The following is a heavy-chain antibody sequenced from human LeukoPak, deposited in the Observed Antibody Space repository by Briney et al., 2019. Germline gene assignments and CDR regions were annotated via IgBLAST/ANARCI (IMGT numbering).Heavy chain of an antibody. Sequence: ASVKVSCKASGYTFTGYYMHWVRQAPGQGLEWMGWINPNSGGTNYAQKFQGWVTMTRDTSISTACMELSRLRSDDTAVYYCARDQGRGVVVAGSDYWGQGTLVTVSS. D-gene: IGHD2-15*01. CDR3: ARDQGRGVVVAGSDY. J-gene: IGHJ4*02. CDR2: INPNSGGT. V-gene: IGHV1-2*04. CDR1: GYTFTGYY.